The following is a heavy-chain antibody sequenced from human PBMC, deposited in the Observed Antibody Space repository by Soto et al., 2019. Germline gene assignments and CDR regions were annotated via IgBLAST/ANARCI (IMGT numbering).Heavy chain of an antibody. V-gene: IGHV4-30-2*01. D-gene: IGHD3-22*01. Sequence: SETLSLTCAVSGGSISSGGYSWSWIRQPPGKGLEWIGYIYHSGSTYYNPSLKSRVTISVDRSKNQFSLKLSSVTAADTAVYYCARSPEDSSGYYDAFDIWGQGTMVTVSS. CDR3: ARSPEDSSGYYDAFDI. CDR2: IYHSGST. CDR1: GGSISSGGYS. J-gene: IGHJ3*02.